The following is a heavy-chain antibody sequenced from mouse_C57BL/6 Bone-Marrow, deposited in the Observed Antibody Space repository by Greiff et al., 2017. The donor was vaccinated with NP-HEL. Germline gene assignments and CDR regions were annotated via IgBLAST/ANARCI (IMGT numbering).Heavy chain of an antibody. CDR3: ARHGDYFGSSYGYFDV. Sequence: VMLVESGAELVKPGASVKLSCKASGYPFTESTIHWVKQRSGQGLAWIGWFYPGRGSITYNAKFKDKATLTADKSSSTVYMDLSRLTSEDSAVYFCARHGDYFGSSYGYFDVWGTGTTVTVSS. D-gene: IGHD1-1*01. V-gene: IGHV1-62-2*01. CDR2: FYPGRGSI. J-gene: IGHJ1*03. CDR1: GYPFTEST.